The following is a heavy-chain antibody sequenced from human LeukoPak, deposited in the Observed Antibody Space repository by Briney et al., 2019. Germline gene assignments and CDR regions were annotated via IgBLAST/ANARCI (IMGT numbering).Heavy chain of an antibody. CDR3: AKPPDYYDSSGINY. J-gene: IGHJ4*02. D-gene: IGHD3-22*01. V-gene: IGHV3-21*01. Sequence: GGSLRLSCAASGFTFSNYSMNWVRQAPGKGLEWVSSISSRSTYIYHADSVKGRFTISRDNAKNSLFLQMNSLRAEDTAVYYCAKPPDYYDSSGINYWGQGTLVTVSS. CDR1: GFTFSNYS. CDR2: ISSRSTYI.